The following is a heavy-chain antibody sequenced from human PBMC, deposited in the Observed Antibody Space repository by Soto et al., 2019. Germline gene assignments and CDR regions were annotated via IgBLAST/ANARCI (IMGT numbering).Heavy chain of an antibody. J-gene: IGHJ4*02. V-gene: IGHV3-15*01. Sequence: GSLILSCVASGFNLSHPWMTLVRQAAGKGLEWVGRIKSRTDGGTADYAAPVKGRATISRDDSKNTVYLQMNSLKTEDTAVYYCTTGIYYDILTGYHNVAYWGQGALVTVSS. CDR1: GFNLSHPW. CDR3: TTGIYYDILTGYHNVAY. D-gene: IGHD3-9*01. CDR2: IKSRTDGGTA.